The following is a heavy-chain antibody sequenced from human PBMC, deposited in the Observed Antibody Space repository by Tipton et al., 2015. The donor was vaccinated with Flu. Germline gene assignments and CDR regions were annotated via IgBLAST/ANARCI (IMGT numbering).Heavy chain of an antibody. J-gene: IGHJ3*02. Sequence: TLSLTCTVSGGSMSSEYWNWIRQPAGRGLEWIGRIYITGDTFHNPSLRSRVTMSVDVSKNQFSLNLRSLTAADTAVYYCAGGVGVDAFDIWGRGTMVTVS. V-gene: IGHV4-4*07. CDR1: GGSMSSEY. CDR2: IYITGDT. D-gene: IGHD1-26*01. CDR3: AGGVGVDAFDI.